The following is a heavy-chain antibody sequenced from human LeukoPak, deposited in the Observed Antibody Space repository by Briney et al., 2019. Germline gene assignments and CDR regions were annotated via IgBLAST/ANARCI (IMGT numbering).Heavy chain of an antibody. Sequence: ASVKVSCKASGYTFTSYGISWVRQAPGQGLEWMGWISAYNGNTNYAQKFQGRVTMTRDTSISTAYMELSRLRSDDTAVYYCARDRSSGWYAFDYWGQGTLVTVSS. CDR1: GYTFTSYG. V-gene: IGHV1-18*01. CDR2: ISAYNGNT. J-gene: IGHJ4*02. D-gene: IGHD6-19*01. CDR3: ARDRSSGWYAFDY.